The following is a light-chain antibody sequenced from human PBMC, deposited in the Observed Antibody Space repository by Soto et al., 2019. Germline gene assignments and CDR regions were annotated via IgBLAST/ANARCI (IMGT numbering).Light chain of an antibody. CDR3: QQTFSLPRT. V-gene: IGKV1-39*01. J-gene: IGKJ1*01. CDR1: QNVRSY. CDR2: ETS. Sequence: ETQMTQSPSSLSASVGDRVTITCRASQNVRSYVNWYQQKPGKAPNVLIYETSTLQDGVPSRFSGDGYGTDFTLSISSLHPEDFATYYCQQTFSLPRTFGQGTKVEI.